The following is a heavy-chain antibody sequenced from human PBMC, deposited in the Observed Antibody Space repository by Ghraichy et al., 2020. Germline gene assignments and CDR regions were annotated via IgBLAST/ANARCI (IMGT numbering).Heavy chain of an antibody. CDR1: GGSISSGNYY. CDR2: IYNSGST. D-gene: IGHD3-22*01. V-gene: IGHV4-31*03. Sequence: SETLSLTCTVSGGSISSGNYYWSWIRQHPGKGLEWIGYIYNSGSTYYNPSLKSRVTISVDTSKNQFSLKLSSVTAADTAIYYCARDVRYYDSGDYYLGGSFDYWGQGTLVTVSS. J-gene: IGHJ4*02. CDR3: ARDVRYYDSGDYYLGGSFDY.